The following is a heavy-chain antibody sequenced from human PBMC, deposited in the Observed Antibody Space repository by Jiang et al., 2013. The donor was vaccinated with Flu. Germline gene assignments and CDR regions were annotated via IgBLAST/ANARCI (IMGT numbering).Heavy chain of an antibody. Sequence: GTFSSYAISWVRQAPGQGLEWMGGIIPILGIANYAQKFQGRVTITADKSTSTAYMELSSLRSEDTAVYYCARGREHYYDSSVWGQGTLVTVSS. CDR1: GTFSSYA. CDR3: ARGREHYYDSSV. CDR2: IIPILGIA. J-gene: IGHJ4*02. D-gene: IGHD3-22*01. V-gene: IGHV1-69*10.